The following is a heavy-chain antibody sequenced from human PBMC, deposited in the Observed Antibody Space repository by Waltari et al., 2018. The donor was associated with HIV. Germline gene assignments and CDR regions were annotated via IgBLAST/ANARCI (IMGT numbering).Heavy chain of an antibody. CDR1: GASITNGRNY. CDR2: FFTSGST. J-gene: IGHJ2*01. V-gene: IGHV4-61*02. D-gene: IGHD4-17*01. CDR3: ARETTMPTTNWYFDL. Sequence: QVQLQESGPGLVTPSQTLSLTCTVSGASITNGRNYGSWIRQPAGKGLEWIGRFFTSGSTNYNYTPSLESRITISLDTSKNQFSRKLTSVTAADTAMYYCARETTMPTTNWYFDLWGRGTLVTVSS.